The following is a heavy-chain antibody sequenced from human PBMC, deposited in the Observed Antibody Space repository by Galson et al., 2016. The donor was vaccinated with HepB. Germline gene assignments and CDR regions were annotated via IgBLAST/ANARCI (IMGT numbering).Heavy chain of an antibody. CDR2: MHVADSHT. V-gene: IGHV5-51*01. CDR3: AGAVNGDFRWGV. CDR1: GYNFATYW. D-gene: IGHD4-17*01. Sequence: QSGAEVKKPGESLKISCKGSGYNFATYWIGWVRQMPGKGLEWMAIMHVADSHTKYSPSFQGQVSLSADKSISTAYMRWSSLQASDTAIYYCAGAVNGDFRWGVWGQGTTVTVSS. J-gene: IGHJ6*02.